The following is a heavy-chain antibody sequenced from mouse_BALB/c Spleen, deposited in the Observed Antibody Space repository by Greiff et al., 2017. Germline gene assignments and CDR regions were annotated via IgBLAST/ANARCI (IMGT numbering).Heavy chain of an antibody. V-gene: IGHV3-8*02. CDR2: ISYSGST. CDR1: GDSITSGY. D-gene: IGHD2-1*01. J-gene: IGHJ1*01. Sequence: EVKLQESGPSLVKPSQTLSLTCSVTGDSITSGYCNWIRKFPGNKLEYMGYISYSGSTYYNPSLKSRISITRDTSKNQYYLQLNSVTTEDTATYYCARSLDGNYAYWYFDVWGAGTTVTVSS. CDR3: ARSLDGNYAYWYFDV.